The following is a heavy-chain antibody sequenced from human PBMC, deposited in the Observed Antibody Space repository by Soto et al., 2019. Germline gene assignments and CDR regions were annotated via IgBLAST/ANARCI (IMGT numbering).Heavy chain of an antibody. CDR2: INAGNGNT. Sequence: ASVKVSCKASGYTFTSYAMHWVRQAPGQRLEWMGWINAGNGNTKYSQKFQGRVTITRDTSASTAYMELSSLRSEDTAVYYCARDPSIRFLEWLPSPHYYYYMDVWGKGTTVTVSS. D-gene: IGHD3-3*01. CDR1: GYTFTSYA. J-gene: IGHJ6*03. CDR3: ARDPSIRFLEWLPSPHYYYYMDV. V-gene: IGHV1-3*01.